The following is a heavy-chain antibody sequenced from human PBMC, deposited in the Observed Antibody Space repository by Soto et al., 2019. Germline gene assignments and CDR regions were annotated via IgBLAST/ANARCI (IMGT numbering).Heavy chain of an antibody. Sequence: ASVKVSCKASGYTFTSYGISWVRQAPGQGLEWMGWISAYNGKTKYAPKHQGRVTMTTDTSTSTAYMELRGLGSDDTVVYYCARGYDFWSCYYEGGYWGQGTLVTVSS. CDR2: ISAYNGKT. CDR3: ARGYDFWSCYYEGGY. D-gene: IGHD3-3*01. V-gene: IGHV1-18*01. J-gene: IGHJ4*02. CDR1: GYTFTSYG.